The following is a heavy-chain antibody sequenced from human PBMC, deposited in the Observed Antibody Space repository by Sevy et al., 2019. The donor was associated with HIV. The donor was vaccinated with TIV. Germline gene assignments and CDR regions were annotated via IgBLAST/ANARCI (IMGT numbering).Heavy chain of an antibody. D-gene: IGHD3-22*01. J-gene: IGHJ4*02. V-gene: IGHV4-34*01. CDR1: GGSFSGYY. CDR3: ARAGQTMIRPYYFDY. Sequence: SETLSLTCAVYGGSFSGYYWSWIRQPPGKGLEWIGEINHSGSTNYNPSLKSRVTISVDTSKNQFSLKLSSVTAADTAVYYCARAGQTMIRPYYFDYXGQGTLVTVSS. CDR2: INHSGST.